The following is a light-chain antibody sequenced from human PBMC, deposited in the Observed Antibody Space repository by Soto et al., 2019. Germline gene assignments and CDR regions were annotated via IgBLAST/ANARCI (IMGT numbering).Light chain of an antibody. CDR2: GAS. V-gene: IGKV3-15*01. CDR1: QSVGTN. CDR3: QHYNNWPPLT. Sequence: EIVMTQSPATLSVSPGKRAPLSCRASQSVGTNLAWYQQKPDRPPRLLIYGASTRATGTPARFSGGGSGTEFTLTISSLQSEDFAVYYCQHYNNWPPLTFGGGTKVEIK. J-gene: IGKJ4*01.